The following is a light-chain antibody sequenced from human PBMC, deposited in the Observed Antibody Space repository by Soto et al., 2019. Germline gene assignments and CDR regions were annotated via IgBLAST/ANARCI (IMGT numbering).Light chain of an antibody. Sequence: EIVLTQSPVTLSLSPGERATLSCRASQSVSSSYLAWYQQKPGQAPRLLIYGASSRATGIPDRFSGSGSGTDFTLTISRLEPEDFATYYCQQYTSYSRTFGQGTKVDIK. CDR2: GAS. CDR3: QQYTSYSRT. V-gene: IGKV3-20*01. J-gene: IGKJ1*01. CDR1: QSVSSSY.